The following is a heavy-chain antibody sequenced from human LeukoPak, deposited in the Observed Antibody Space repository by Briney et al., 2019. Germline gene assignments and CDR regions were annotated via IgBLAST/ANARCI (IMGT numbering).Heavy chain of an antibody. CDR3: ARGDYYGSSAYSHY. CDR2: INSDGSST. D-gene: IGHD3-22*01. V-gene: IGHV3-74*01. J-gene: IGHJ4*02. Sequence: GGSLRLSCAASGXTFSSYWVHWVRQAPGKGLVWVSRINSDGSSTSYADSVKGRFTISRDNAKNTLYLQMNSLRAEDTAVYYCARGDYYGSSAYSHYWGQGTLVTVSS. CDR1: GXTFSSYW.